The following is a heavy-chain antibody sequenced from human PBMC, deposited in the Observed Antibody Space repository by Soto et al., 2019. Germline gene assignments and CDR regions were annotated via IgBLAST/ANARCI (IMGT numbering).Heavy chain of an antibody. J-gene: IGHJ6*02. CDR1: GGSFGGYF. D-gene: IGHD2-21*02. CDR2: INHGGIT. Sequence: QVQLQQWGAGLLKPSETLSLTCDVYGGSFGGYFWSWIRQPQGKGLEWVGEINHGGITNYNPSLKSRTTISVDTSKNQFSLKLSSVTAADAAVYYCARQGAVTVMFYYHGMDVWGQGTSVTVSS. V-gene: IGHV4-34*02. CDR3: ARQGAVTVMFYYHGMDV.